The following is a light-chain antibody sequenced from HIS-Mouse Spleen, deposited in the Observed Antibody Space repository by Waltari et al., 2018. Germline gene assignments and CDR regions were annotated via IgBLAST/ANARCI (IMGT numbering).Light chain of an antibody. Sequence: SYELTPQPSVSVSPGQPARTPCSGDALPTKYAYWYQQKSGQAPVLVIYEDSKRPSGIPERFSGSSSGTMATLTISGAQVEDEADYYCYSTDSSGNHRRVFGGGTKLTVL. CDR1: ALPTKY. CDR2: EDS. CDR3: YSTDSSGNHRRV. V-gene: IGLV3-10*01. J-gene: IGLJ3*02.